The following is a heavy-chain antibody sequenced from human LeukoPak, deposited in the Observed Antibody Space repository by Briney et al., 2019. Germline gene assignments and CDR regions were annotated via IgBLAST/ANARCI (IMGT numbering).Heavy chain of an antibody. J-gene: IGHJ6*03. CDR1: GFTFSNYW. Sequence: PGGSLRLSCAASGFTFSNYWMHWVRQAPGKGLVWVSRINSDGINTSYADSVKGRFTISRDNAKNTLNLQMNSLRPEDTAFYYCVRDGGWYKRGLDYYYYMDVWGKGTTVTVSS. CDR2: INSDGINT. CDR3: VRDGGWYKRGLDYYYYMDV. D-gene: IGHD6-19*01. V-gene: IGHV3-74*01.